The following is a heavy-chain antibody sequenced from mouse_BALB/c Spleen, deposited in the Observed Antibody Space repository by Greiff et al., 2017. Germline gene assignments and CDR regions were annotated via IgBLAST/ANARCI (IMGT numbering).Heavy chain of an antibody. CDR3: ARSPAGTSWFAY. CDR2: ISYSGST. CDR1: GYSITSDYA. V-gene: IGHV3-2*02. J-gene: IGHJ3*01. Sequence: EVKVEESGPGLVKPSQSLSLTCTVTGYSITSDYAWNWIRQFPGNKLEWMGYISYSGSTSYNPSLKSRISITRDTSKNQFFLQLNSVTTEDTATYYCARSPAGTSWFAYWGQGTLVTVSA. D-gene: IGHD4-1*01.